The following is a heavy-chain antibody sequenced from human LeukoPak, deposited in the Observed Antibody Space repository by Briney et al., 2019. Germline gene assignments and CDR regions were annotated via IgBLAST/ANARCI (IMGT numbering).Heavy chain of an antibody. J-gene: IGHJ4*02. V-gene: IGHV4-59*12. Sequence: SETLSLTCTVSGGSISSYYWSWIRQPPGKGLEWIGYIYYSGSTNYNPSLKSRVTISVDTSKNQFSLKLSSVTAADTAVYYCARVTVAGNDYWGQGTLVTVSS. CDR3: ARVTVAGNDY. D-gene: IGHD6-19*01. CDR2: IYYSGST. CDR1: GGSISSYY.